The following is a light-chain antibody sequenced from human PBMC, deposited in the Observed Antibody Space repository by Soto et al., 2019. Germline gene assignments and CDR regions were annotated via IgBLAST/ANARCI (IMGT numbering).Light chain of an antibody. CDR1: QSVSSY. CDR2: DAS. CDR3: QQRTNWPPKYT. J-gene: IGKJ2*01. Sequence: EIVLTQSPATLSLSPGERATLSCRASQSVSSYLAWYQQKPGQAPRLLIYDASNRATGIPARFSGSGSGTDFTLTISSLEPEDFAVYSCQQRTNWPPKYTFGQGTKLEI. V-gene: IGKV3-11*01.